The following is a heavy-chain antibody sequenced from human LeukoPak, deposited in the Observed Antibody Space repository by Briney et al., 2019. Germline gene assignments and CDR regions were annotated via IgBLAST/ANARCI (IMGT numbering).Heavy chain of an antibody. CDR1: GFTFSNYQ. CDR3: AREDDNGDLIDC. Sequence: GGSLRLTCAASGFTFSNYQMNWVRQAPGKGLEWVSYISSGSGGSIHYADSVKGRFTISRDNPKNSLYLQMNSLRAEDTALYYCAREDDNGDLIDCWGQGTLVTVSS. V-gene: IGHV3-48*03. CDR2: ISSGSGGSI. D-gene: IGHD4-17*01. J-gene: IGHJ4*02.